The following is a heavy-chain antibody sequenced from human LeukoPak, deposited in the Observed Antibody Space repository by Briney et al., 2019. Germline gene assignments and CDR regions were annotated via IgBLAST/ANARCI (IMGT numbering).Heavy chain of an antibody. Sequence: GGSLRLSCAASGFTFSSYSMNWVRQAPGKGLEWVSSISSSSSYIYYADSVKGRFTISRDNAKNSLYLQMNSLRAEDTAVYYCAREGCSSTGCYDYYYYYMDVWGKGTTVTVSS. D-gene: IGHD2-2*01. CDR1: GFTFSSYS. J-gene: IGHJ6*03. CDR3: AREGCSSTGCYDYYYYYMDV. CDR2: ISSSSSYI. V-gene: IGHV3-21*01.